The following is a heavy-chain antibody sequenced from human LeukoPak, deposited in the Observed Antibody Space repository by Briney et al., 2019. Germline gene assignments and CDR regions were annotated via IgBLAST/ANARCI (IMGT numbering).Heavy chain of an antibody. Sequence: ASVKVSCKASGYAFTSYGISWVRQAPGQGLEWMGWISAYNGNTNYAQKLQGRVTMTTDTSTSTAYMELRSLRSDDTAVYYCARDIAVAGTVSNYYYYMDVWGKGTTVTVSS. D-gene: IGHD6-19*01. CDR3: ARDIAVAGTVSNYYYYMDV. J-gene: IGHJ6*03. CDR1: GYAFTSYG. CDR2: ISAYNGNT. V-gene: IGHV1-18*01.